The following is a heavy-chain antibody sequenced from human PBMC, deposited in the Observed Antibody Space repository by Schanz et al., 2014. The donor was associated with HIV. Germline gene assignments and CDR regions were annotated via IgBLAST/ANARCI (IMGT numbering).Heavy chain of an antibody. V-gene: IGHV1-18*01. Sequence: QVHLVQSGAEVKKSGASVKVSCKASGYSFSSYGLSWVRQAPGQGLEWMGWISVYHNKTNYAQKLQGRVTMTTDTSTSTAYMELSSLRSEDTAVYYCSRAFYSDSGSFYSVDPWGQGTLVTVSS. CDR1: GYSFSSYG. CDR3: SRAFYSDSGSFYSVDP. J-gene: IGHJ5*02. CDR2: ISVYHNKT. D-gene: IGHD3-10*01.